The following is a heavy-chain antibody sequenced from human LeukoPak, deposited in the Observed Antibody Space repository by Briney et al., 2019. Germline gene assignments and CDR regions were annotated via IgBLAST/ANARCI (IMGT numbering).Heavy chain of an antibody. Sequence: PGRSLRLSCAASGFTFSSYAMGWVRQAPGKGLEWVSAITASGGNTYYADSVKGRFTISRDNSKNTLYLQVNSLRAEDTAVYYCAKGNGYSYGRYYFDYWGQGTLVTVSS. CDR2: ITASGGNT. CDR3: AKGNGYSYGRYYFDY. J-gene: IGHJ4*02. D-gene: IGHD5-18*01. V-gene: IGHV3-23*01. CDR1: GFTFSSYA.